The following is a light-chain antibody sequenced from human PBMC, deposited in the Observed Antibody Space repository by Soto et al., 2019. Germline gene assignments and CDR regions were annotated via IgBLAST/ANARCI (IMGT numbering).Light chain of an antibody. CDR3: QVWDSSSDHFV. CDR2: DDR. CDR1: TIRSKS. V-gene: IGLV3-21*02. J-gene: IGLJ1*01. Sequence: SYELTQPPSVSVAPGQTARLTCGGPTIRSKSVHWYQQQPRQAPVLVVYDDRDRPSGIPERFSGSNSGNTATLTISRVEAWDEAEYYCQVWDSSSDHFVYGTGTKGTVL.